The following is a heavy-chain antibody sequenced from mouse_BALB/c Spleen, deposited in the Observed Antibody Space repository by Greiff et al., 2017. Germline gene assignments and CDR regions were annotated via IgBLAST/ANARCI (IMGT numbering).Heavy chain of an antibody. V-gene: IGHV1S137*01. Sequence: VKLMESGAELVRPGVSVKISCKGSGYTFTDYAMHWVKQSHAKSLEWIGVISTYYGDARYNQKFKGKATMTVDKSSSTAYMELARLTSEDSAIYYCARDYYGSSYFAYWGQGTLVTVSA. J-gene: IGHJ3*01. CDR2: ISTYYGDA. D-gene: IGHD1-1*01. CDR3: ARDYYGSSYFAY. CDR1: GYTFTDYA.